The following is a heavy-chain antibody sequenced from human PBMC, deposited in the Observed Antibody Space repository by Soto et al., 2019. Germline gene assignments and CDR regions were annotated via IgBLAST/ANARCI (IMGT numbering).Heavy chain of an antibody. D-gene: IGHD6-19*01. CDR3: ARGQAVTGTFPTQPFDY. J-gene: IGHJ4*02. V-gene: IGHV3-21*01. CDR2: ISSSSSYI. CDR1: GFPFSSYG. Sequence: GGSLRLSCAASGFPFSSYGMHWVRQAPGKGLEWVSSISSSSSYIYYADSVKGRFTISRDNAKNTLYLQMNSLRAEDTAVYYCARGQAVTGTFPTQPFDYWGQGTLVTVSS.